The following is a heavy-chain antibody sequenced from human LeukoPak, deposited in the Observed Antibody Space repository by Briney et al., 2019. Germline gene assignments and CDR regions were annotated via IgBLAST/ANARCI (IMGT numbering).Heavy chain of an antibody. V-gene: IGHV4-39*07. CDR1: GDSITSSNYY. J-gene: IGHJ4*02. CDR3: ARDSEDSSGYFDY. CDR2: IYYSGSS. D-gene: IGHD6-25*01. Sequence: PSETLSLTCTVSGDSITSSNYYWGWIRQPPGKGLEWIGSIYYSGSSYFNPSLKSRVSISIDTSKDEFFLKLSSVTAADTAVYYCARDSEDSSGYFDYWGQGTLVTVSS.